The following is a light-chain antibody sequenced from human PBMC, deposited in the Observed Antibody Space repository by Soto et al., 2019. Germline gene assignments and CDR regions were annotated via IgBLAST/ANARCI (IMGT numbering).Light chain of an antibody. CDR3: KQYGSSPYT. V-gene: IGKV3-20*01. J-gene: IGKJ2*01. CDR2: GAS. CDR1: QSVSSRF. Sequence: EVVLTQSPGTLSLSPGERATLSCRAGQSVSSRFLAWYQHKRGQAPMLLIYGASRRATGIPDRFSGTGSRTDFNLAISKLEPEDFAVEYWKQYGSSPYTFGRGTKLEIK.